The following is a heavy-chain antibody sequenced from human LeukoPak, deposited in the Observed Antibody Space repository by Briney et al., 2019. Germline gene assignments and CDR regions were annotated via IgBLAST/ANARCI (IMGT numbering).Heavy chain of an antibody. CDR1: EFTFSYYT. V-gene: IGHV3-64*01. Sequence: GGSLRLSCAASEFTFSYYTMHWVRQAPGKGLEYVSAISSNGGTSYYANSVKGGFTISRDNSKNTLYLQMGSLRAEDMAVYYCAREGSSGSYDYWGQGTLVTVSS. D-gene: IGHD1-26*01. J-gene: IGHJ4*02. CDR2: ISSNGGTS. CDR3: AREGSSGSYDY.